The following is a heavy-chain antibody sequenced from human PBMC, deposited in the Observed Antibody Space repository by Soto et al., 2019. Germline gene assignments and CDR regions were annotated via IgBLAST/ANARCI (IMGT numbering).Heavy chain of an antibody. D-gene: IGHD3-16*01. Sequence: QVQLVQSGAEVKKPGASVKVSCKASGYTFTSYAMHCVRQAPGQRLEWMGWITAGNGNTEYSQRFQDRVTITRDTSASTAYMELSSLRSEDTAVYYCARHWASLYGIDVWGQGTTVTVSS. CDR2: ITAGNGNT. J-gene: IGHJ6*02. CDR3: ARHWASLYGIDV. CDR1: GYTFTSYA. V-gene: IGHV1-3*01.